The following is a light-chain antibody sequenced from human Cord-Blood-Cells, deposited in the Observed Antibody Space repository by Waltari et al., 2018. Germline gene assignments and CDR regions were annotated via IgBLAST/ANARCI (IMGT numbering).Light chain of an antibody. CDR2: EVS. Sequence: QSALTQPPSAPGSTGPSLTRSCTLTTSDAGGPHYVSCYQQHPGKAPKLMIYEVSKRPSGVPDRFSGSKSGNTASLTVSGLQAEDEADYYCSSYAGSNNFVVFGGGTKLTVL. J-gene: IGLJ2*01. CDR1: TSDAGGPHY. V-gene: IGLV2-8*01. CDR3: SSYAGSNNFVV.